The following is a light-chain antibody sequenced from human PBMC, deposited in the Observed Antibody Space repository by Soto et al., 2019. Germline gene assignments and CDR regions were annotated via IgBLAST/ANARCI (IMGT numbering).Light chain of an antibody. J-gene: IGLJ2*01. V-gene: IGLV2-14*01. CDR1: SSDVGGYTY. CDR3: TSYTSRRSVV. Sequence: QSVLTQPASVSGSPGQSITISCTGTSSDVGGYTYVSWYQQHPGKAPKLMIFEVSNRPSGVSHRFSGSKSGNTASLTISGLQAEDEGDYYCTSYTSRRSVVFGGGTK. CDR2: EVS.